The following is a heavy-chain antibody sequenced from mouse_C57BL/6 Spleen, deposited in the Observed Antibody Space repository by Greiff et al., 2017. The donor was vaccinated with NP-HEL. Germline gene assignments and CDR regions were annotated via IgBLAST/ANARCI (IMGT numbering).Heavy chain of an antibody. J-gene: IGHJ2*01. CDR1: GFTFSSYA. V-gene: IGHV5-4*01. CDR3: ARERGAYYSNYDYFDY. D-gene: IGHD2-5*01. Sequence: EVQLQESGGGLVKPGGSLKLSCAASGFTFSSYAMSWVRQTPEKRLEWVATISDGGSYTYYPDNVKGRFTISRDNAKNNLYLQMSHLKSEDTAMYYCARERGAYYSNYDYFDYWGQGTTLTVSS. CDR2: ISDGGSYT.